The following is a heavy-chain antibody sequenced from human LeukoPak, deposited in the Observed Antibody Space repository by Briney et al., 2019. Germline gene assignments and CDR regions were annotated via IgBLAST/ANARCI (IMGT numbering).Heavy chain of an antibody. D-gene: IGHD6-6*01. CDR2: ISSSSSYI. CDR3: ARDSPEGEEQLVYYYYYYMDV. Sequence: GGSLRLSCAASGFTFSSYSMNWVRQAPGKGLEWVSSISSSSSYIYYADSVKGRFTISRDNAKNSLYLQMNSLRAEDTAVYYCARDSPEGEEQLVYYYYYYMDVWGKGTTVTVSS. CDR1: GFTFSSYS. J-gene: IGHJ6*03. V-gene: IGHV3-21*01.